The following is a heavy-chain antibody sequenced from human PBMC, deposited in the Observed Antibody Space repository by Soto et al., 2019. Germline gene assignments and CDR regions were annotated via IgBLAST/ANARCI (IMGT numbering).Heavy chain of an antibody. D-gene: IGHD3-10*01. CDR1: GLTFSGYW. V-gene: IGHV3-74*01. CDR2: INTYGSST. Sequence: GGSLRLSCAASGLTFSGYWFQWVRQAPGKGLMWVSRINTYGSSTTYADSVKGRFTMSRDNAKNTLSLQMDSLGAEDTAVYYCTTDYYGSANHWGQGTLVTVSS. J-gene: IGHJ5*02. CDR3: TTDYYGSANH.